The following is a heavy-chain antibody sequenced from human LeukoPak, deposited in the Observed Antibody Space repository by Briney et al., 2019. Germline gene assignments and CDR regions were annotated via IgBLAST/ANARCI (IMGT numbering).Heavy chain of an antibody. V-gene: IGHV1-2*02. J-gene: IGHJ6*02. CDR3: ARGRRWELRPLGWTGYNYYGLDV. Sequence: GASVKVSCKASGYTFTGYYMHWVRQAPGQGLEWMGWINPNSGGTNYQGRVTMTRDTSITTAYMGLSSLRSDDTAVYYCARGRRWELRPLGWTGYNYYGLDVWGQGTTVTVSS. CDR2: INPNSGGT. CDR1: GYTFTGYY. D-gene: IGHD1-26*01.